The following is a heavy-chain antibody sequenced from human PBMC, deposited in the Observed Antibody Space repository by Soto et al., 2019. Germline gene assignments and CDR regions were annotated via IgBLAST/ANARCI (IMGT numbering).Heavy chain of an antibody. D-gene: IGHD3-3*01. Sequence: SETLSLTCNVSCGSVSSGSYYWRRIRQPPGKGLEWIGYTYYSGITNCNPSLKSRVTLSVDTSKNQFSLKLSSGTPADTAVYYCPRDPYDFWSGYYTYGMDVAGQGTTVTVSS. CDR2: TYYSGIT. CDR3: PRDPYDFWSGYYTYGMDV. J-gene: IGHJ6*02. CDR1: CGSVSSGSYY. V-gene: IGHV4-61*01.